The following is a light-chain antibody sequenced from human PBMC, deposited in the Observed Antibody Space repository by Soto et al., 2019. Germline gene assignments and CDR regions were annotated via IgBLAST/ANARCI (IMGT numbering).Light chain of an antibody. CDR3: QQYNNWPPPMYT. CDR1: QSVSSY. V-gene: IGKV3-11*01. Sequence: EIVLTQSPATLSLSPGERATLSCRASQSVSSYLAWYQQKPGQAPRLLISDASNRATGIPARFSGSGSGTDFTLTISSLQSEDFAVYYCQQYNNWPPPMYTFGQGTKLEIK. CDR2: DAS. J-gene: IGKJ2*01.